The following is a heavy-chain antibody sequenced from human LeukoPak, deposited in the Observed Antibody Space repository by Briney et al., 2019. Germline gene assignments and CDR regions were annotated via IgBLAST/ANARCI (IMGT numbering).Heavy chain of an antibody. Sequence: PGGSLRLSCAASGFTFSSYAMHWVRQAPGKGXXXXXXXSYDGSNRYYADSVKGRFTISRDNSKNTLYLQMNSLRAEDTAVYYCARSGDYLGAEYFQHWGQGTLVTVSS. CDR3: ARSGDYLGAEYFQH. CDR1: GFTFSSYA. V-gene: IGHV3-30-3*01. CDR2: XSYDGSNR. D-gene: IGHD3-16*01. J-gene: IGHJ1*01.